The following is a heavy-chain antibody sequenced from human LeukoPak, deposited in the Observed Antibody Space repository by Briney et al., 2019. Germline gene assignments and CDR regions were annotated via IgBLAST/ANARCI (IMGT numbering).Heavy chain of an antibody. CDR3: ARARSTGYYVADY. V-gene: IGHV3-20*04. CDR1: GFTFDDYG. J-gene: IGHJ4*02. Sequence: GGSLRLSCAASGFTFDDYGMSWVRQALWKGRESVSVINWNGGSTVFADSVKGRFTISRDNAKNSLYLKMNSLRAEDTALYYCARARSTGYYVADYWGQGTLVTVSS. CDR2: INWNGGST. D-gene: IGHD3-9*01.